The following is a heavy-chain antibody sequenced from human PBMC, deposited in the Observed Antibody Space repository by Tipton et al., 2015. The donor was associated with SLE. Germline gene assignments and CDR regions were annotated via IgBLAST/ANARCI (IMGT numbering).Heavy chain of an antibody. CDR3: VKGVQQLAPFRCYGMGV. CDR1: GFTFSSYA. Sequence: SLRLSCSASGFTFSSYAMYWVRQAPGKGLEYVSVISNNGGGTYYADSVKGRFTISRDNSKNTLYLQMSSLRAEDTAVYYCVKGVQQLAPFRCYGMGVWGHGTTVTVSS. J-gene: IGHJ6*02. V-gene: IGHV3-64D*06. CDR2: ISNNGGGT. D-gene: IGHD6-13*01.